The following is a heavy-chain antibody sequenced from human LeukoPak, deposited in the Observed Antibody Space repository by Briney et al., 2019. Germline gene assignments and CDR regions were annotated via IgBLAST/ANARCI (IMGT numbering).Heavy chain of an antibody. V-gene: IGHV1-69*06. CDR1: GGTFSSYA. Sequence: SVKVSCKASGGTFSSYAISWVRQAPGQGLEWMGGIIPIFGTANYAQKFQGRVTITADKSTSTAYMELSSLRSEDTAVYYCARSVRGCSGGSCYYYYMDVWGKGTTVTVSS. D-gene: IGHD2-15*01. CDR3: ARSVRGCSGGSCYYYYMDV. CDR2: IIPIFGTA. J-gene: IGHJ6*03.